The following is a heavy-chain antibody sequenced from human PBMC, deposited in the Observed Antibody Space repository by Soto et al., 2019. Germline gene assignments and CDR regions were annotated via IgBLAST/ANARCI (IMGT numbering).Heavy chain of an antibody. J-gene: IGHJ4*02. D-gene: IGHD3-22*01. CDR1: GFTFSNAW. V-gene: IGHV3-15*07. CDR2: IKSKTDGGTT. Sequence: GGSLRLSCAASGFTFSNAWMNWVRQAPGKGLEWVGRIKSKTDGGTTDYAAPVKGRFTISRDDSKNTLYLQMNSLKTEDTAVYYCTTSYYDSSGYYPDFFDYWGQGTLVTVSS. CDR3: TTSYYDSSGYYPDFFDY.